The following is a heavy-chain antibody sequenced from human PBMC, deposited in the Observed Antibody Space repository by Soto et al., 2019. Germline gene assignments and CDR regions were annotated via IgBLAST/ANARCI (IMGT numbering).Heavy chain of an antibody. CDR2: IVVGSGNT. CDR3: AADLVRNYDILTGPY. D-gene: IGHD3-9*01. Sequence: SVKVSCKASGFTFTSSAVQWVRQARGQRLEWIGWIVVGSGNTNYAQKFQERVTITRDMSTSTAYMELSSLRSEDTAVYYCAADLVRNYDILTGPYWGQGTLVTVSS. J-gene: IGHJ4*02. CDR1: GFTFTSSA. V-gene: IGHV1-58*01.